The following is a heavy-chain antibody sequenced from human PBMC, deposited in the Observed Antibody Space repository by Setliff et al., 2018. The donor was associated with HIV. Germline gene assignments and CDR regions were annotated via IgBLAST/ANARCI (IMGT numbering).Heavy chain of an antibody. CDR3: ARIDVAVVGDDTFDV. CDR1: GFTFTTYN. Sequence: GSLRLSCAASGFTFTTYNMHWVRQAPGKGLEWVAMISHDGSNQYYADSVKGRLTISRDNSKNTLSLQMNSLRAEDTALYYCARIDVAVVGDDTFDVWGQGTMVTVSS. D-gene: IGHD6-19*01. CDR2: ISHDGSNQ. V-gene: IGHV3-30-3*01. J-gene: IGHJ3*01.